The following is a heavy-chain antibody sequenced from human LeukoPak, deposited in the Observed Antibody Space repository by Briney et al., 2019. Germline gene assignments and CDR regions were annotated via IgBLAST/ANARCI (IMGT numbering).Heavy chain of an antibody. CDR1: GLAFSSYG. V-gene: IGHV3-30*18. Sequence: GGSLRLSCAASGLAFSSYGMHWVRQAPGKGLEWVAVISYDGTIRNYADSVKGRFTISRDNSKNTLYLQMNSLTAEDTALYYCAKGGCSSTTCYLANPWGQGTLVTVSS. CDR2: ISYDGTIR. J-gene: IGHJ5*02. CDR3: AKGGCSSTTCYLANP. D-gene: IGHD2-2*01.